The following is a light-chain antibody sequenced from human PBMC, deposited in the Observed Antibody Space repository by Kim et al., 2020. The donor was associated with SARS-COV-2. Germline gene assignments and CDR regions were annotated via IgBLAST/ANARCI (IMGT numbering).Light chain of an antibody. J-gene: IGKJ1*01. V-gene: IGKV4-1*01. Sequence: ATINCKSSQNILYTSNNKNYLTWYQQKPGQPPKLLIYWASIRESGVPDRFSGSGSGTDFTLTISSLQAEDVAVYFCQQHYTTPPTFGQGTKVDIK. CDR3: QQHYTTPPT. CDR1: QNILYTSNNKNY. CDR2: WAS.